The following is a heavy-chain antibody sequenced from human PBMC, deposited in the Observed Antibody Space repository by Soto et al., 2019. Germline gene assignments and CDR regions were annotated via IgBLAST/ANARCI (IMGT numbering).Heavy chain of an antibody. CDR3: ARDCSGGSCYPGMDV. J-gene: IGHJ6*02. CDR2: ISSSGYI. D-gene: IGHD2-15*01. V-gene: IGHV3-21*01. CDR1: GFTFSSYW. Sequence: GGSLRLSCAASGFTFSSYWMSWVRQAPGKRLEWLSSISSSGYIFSTDSVRGRFTISGDNAKNSVYLQINSLRAEDTAVYFCARDCSGGSCYPGMDVWGQGTTVTVSS.